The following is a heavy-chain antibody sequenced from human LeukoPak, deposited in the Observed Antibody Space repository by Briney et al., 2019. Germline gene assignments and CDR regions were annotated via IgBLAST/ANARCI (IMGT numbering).Heavy chain of an antibody. CDR3: ARAPPRGSNWYFDY. CDR1: GDSISTRTYH. D-gene: IGHD6-13*01. J-gene: IGHJ4*02. Sequence: PSETLSLTCTVSGDSISTRTYHWGWLRQPPGKGLEWIGYIYYSGSTAYSPSLKSRVTISIDTSKNQFSLKLSSVTAADTAVYYCARAPPRGSNWYFDYWGQGSLVTVSS. V-gene: IGHV4-31*03. CDR2: IYYSGST.